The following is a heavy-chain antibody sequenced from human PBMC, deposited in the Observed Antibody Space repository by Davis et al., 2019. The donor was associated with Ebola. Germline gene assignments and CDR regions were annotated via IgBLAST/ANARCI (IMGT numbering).Heavy chain of an antibody. D-gene: IGHD3-10*01. V-gene: IGHV3-33*08. Sequence: GESLKISCAASGFTFNSYAINWVRQAPGKGLEWVAVIWYDGSNKYYADSVKGRFTISRDNSKNTLYLQMNSLRAEDTAVYYCARGFVRGTIDYWGQGTLVTVSS. CDR1: GFTFNSYA. J-gene: IGHJ4*02. CDR2: IWYDGSNK. CDR3: ARGFVRGTIDY.